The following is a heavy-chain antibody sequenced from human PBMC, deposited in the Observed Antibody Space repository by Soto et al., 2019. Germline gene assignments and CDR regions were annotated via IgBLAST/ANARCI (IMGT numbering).Heavy chain of an antibody. D-gene: IGHD3-16*02. J-gene: IGHJ4*02. CDR3: ARDRGDYVWGSYRPFDF. CDR1: GGTFSSYA. Sequence: GASVKVSCKAYGGTFSSYAISWVRQAPGQGLEWMGGIIPIFGTANYAQKFQGRVTITADESTSTAYMELSSLRSEDTAAYYCARDRGDYVWGSYRPFDFWCQGTLVAVSS. CDR2: IIPIFGTA. V-gene: IGHV1-69*13.